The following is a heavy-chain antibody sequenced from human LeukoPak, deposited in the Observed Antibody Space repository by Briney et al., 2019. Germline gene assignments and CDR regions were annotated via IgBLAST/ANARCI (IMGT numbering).Heavy chain of an antibody. CDR1: GFTFSSYS. D-gene: IGHD3-22*01. Sequence: GGSLRLSCAASGFTFSSYSMNWVRQAPGKGLEWVAFIRYDGSNKYYADSVKGRFTISRDNSKNTLYLQMNSLRAEDTAVYYCAKDPHLYYYDSSPLLDYWGQGTLVTVSS. V-gene: IGHV3-30*02. J-gene: IGHJ4*02. CDR2: IRYDGSNK. CDR3: AKDPHLYYYDSSPLLDY.